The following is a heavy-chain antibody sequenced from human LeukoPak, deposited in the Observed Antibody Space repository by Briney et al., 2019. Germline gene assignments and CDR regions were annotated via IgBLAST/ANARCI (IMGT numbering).Heavy chain of an antibody. D-gene: IGHD3-9*01. V-gene: IGHV1-46*01. J-gene: IGHJ5*02. CDR1: GYTFTSYG. CDR2: INPSGGST. CDR3: ARDYNYDILTGLNWFDP. Sequence: GASVKVSCKASGYTFTSYGLSWVRQAPGQGLEWMGIINPSGGSTSYAQKFQGRVTMTRDMSTSTVYMELSSLRSEDTAVYYCARDYNYDILTGLNWFDPWGQGTLVTVSS.